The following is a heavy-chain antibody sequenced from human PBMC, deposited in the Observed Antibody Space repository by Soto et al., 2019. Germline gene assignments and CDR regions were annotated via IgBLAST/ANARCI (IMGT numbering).Heavy chain of an antibody. Sequence: SETLSLTCTVSSAPVSSTTYTWGWIRQPPGKGLEWVASVYYGGRSYYNPSLKSRVTISVDTSKNQFSLKLSSVTAADTAVYYCARLLGWFDPWGQGTLVTSPQ. V-gene: IGHV4-39*01. CDR1: SAPVSSTTYT. CDR3: ARLLGWFDP. CDR2: VYYGGRS. J-gene: IGHJ5*02.